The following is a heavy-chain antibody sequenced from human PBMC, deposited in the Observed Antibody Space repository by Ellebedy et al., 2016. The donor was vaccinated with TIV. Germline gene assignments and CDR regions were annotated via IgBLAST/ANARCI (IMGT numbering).Heavy chain of an antibody. D-gene: IGHD3-10*01. Sequence: GESLKISXAASGFTFSSYKMNWVRQAPGKGLEWVSSISSSSSYIYYADSVKGRFTISRDNAKNSLYLQVDSLRAEDTAVYYCAKEIGGGGSYWGQGTLVTVSS. CDR3: AKEIGGGGSY. J-gene: IGHJ4*02. CDR2: ISSSSSYI. V-gene: IGHV3-21*01. CDR1: GFTFSSYK.